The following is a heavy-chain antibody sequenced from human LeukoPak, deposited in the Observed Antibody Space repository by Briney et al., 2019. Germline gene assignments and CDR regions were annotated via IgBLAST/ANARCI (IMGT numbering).Heavy chain of an antibody. CDR1: GGSISSSSYY. J-gene: IGHJ4*02. V-gene: IGHV4-39*07. D-gene: IGHD6-19*01. CDR2: IYYSGST. CDR3: ARGVAGTVDY. Sequence: SETLSLTCTVSGGSISSSSYYWGWIRQPPGKGLEWIGSIYYSGSTYYNPSLKSRVTISVDTSKNQFSLKLSSVTAADTAVYYCARGVAGTVDYWGQGTLVTVSS.